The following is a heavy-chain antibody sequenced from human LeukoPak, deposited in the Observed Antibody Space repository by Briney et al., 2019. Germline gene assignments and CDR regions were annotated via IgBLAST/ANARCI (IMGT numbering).Heavy chain of an antibody. Sequence: PGGSLRLSCAASRFTFSSYWMSWVRQAPGKGLEWVANIKQDGSEKYYVDSVKGRSTISRDNAKNSLYLQMNSLRAEDTAVYYCARDWYSRHWGQGTLVTVSS. D-gene: IGHD6-13*01. CDR3: ARDWYSRH. CDR2: IKQDGSEK. J-gene: IGHJ4*02. CDR1: RFTFSSYW. V-gene: IGHV3-7*01.